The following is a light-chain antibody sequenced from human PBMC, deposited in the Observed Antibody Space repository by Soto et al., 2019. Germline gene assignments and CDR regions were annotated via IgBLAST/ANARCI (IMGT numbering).Light chain of an antibody. CDR3: QHYNNWPPVT. CDR2: GAS. CDR1: QSVSNN. Sequence: EIVMTQSPATLSVSPGERATLTCRASQSVSNNLAWYQQKPGQAPRLLIFGASTRDIGIPARFSGSGSGTEFTLPISSLQSEDFAVYYCQHYNNWPPVTFGGGTKVEIK. V-gene: IGKV3-15*01. J-gene: IGKJ4*01.